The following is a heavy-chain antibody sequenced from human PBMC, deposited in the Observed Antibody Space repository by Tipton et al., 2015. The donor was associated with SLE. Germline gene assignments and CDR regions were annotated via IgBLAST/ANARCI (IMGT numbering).Heavy chain of an antibody. CDR3: ATQLIKGGGGRGTEYFQH. Sequence: VQLVQSGAEVKKPGESLRISCKGSGYSFTSYWISWVRQMPGKGLEWMGIIYPGDSDTRYSPSFQGQVTISADKSISTAYLQWSSLKASDTAMYYCATQLIKGGGGRGTEYFQHWGQGTLVTVSS. V-gene: IGHV5-51*01. D-gene: IGHD2-21*01. CDR2: IYPGDSDT. J-gene: IGHJ1*01. CDR1: GYSFTSYW.